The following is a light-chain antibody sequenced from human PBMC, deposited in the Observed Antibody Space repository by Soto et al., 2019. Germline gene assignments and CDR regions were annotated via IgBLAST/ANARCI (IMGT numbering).Light chain of an antibody. CDR1: QTVRNNY. CDR2: AAS. J-gene: IGKJ2*01. V-gene: IGKV3-20*01. CDR3: HHYDSSPPYT. Sequence: EFVLTQSPGTLSLSPGERATLSCRASQTVRNNYLAWYQQKPGQAPRLLIYAASSRATGIPDRFIGSGSGTDFTLTISRLEPDDSAVYYCHHYDSSPPYTFGQGTKVDIK.